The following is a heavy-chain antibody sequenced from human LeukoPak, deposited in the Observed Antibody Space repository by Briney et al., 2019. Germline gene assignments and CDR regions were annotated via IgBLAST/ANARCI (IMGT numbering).Heavy chain of an antibody. CDR3: ATNFGAYYYDTSGYYDF. CDR2: ISGTSGST. J-gene: IGHJ4*02. V-gene: IGHV3-23*01. Sequence: GGSLRLSCAASGFTFSSYAMSWVRQAPGKGLEWVSAISGTSGSTYYADSVKGRFTISRDNSKNSLYLQMNSLRAEDTAFYYCATNFGAYYYDTSGYYDFWGQGTLVTVSS. CDR1: GFTFSSYA. D-gene: IGHD3-22*01.